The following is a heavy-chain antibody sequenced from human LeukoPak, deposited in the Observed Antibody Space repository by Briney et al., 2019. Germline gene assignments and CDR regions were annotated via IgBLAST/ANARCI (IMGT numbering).Heavy chain of an antibody. D-gene: IGHD2-2*01. CDR1: GYTFTSYG. Sequence: GASVKVSCKASGYTFTSYGISWVRQAPGQGLEWMGWISAYNGNTNYAQKLQGRVTMTTDTSTSTAYMELRSLRSDDTAVYYCASSLEYCSSTSCYVGYWGQGILVTVSS. CDR3: ASSLEYCSSTSCYVGY. CDR2: ISAYNGNT. J-gene: IGHJ4*02. V-gene: IGHV1-18*01.